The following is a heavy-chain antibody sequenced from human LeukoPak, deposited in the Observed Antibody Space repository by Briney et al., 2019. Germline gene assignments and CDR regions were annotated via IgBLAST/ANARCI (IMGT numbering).Heavy chain of an antibody. J-gene: IGHJ4*02. V-gene: IGHV3-21*01. CDR1: RVTFSGYT. CDR3: ARALYYYNLTGYQTHTYYFDY. CDR2: ISCRSSDI. D-gene: IGHD3-9*01. Sequence: GGSLRLSCTASRVTFSGYTMNWVRQAPGKGLEWVSSISCRSSDIYYAASVKGRFTISRDNARNSLYLQMSSLRAEDTAVYYCARALYYYNLTGYQTHTYYFDYWGQGTLVTVSS.